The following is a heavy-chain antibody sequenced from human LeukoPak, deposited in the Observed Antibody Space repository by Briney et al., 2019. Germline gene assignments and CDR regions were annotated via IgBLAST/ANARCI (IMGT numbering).Heavy chain of an antibody. Sequence: SKTLSLTCAVSGGSISSGGYSWSWIRQPPGKGLEWIGYISHSGSTYYNPSLKSRVTISVDRSKNQFSLKLSSVTAADTAVYYCAGTYYYDSSGYPAAEYFQHWGQGTLVTVSS. J-gene: IGHJ1*01. CDR1: GGSISSGGYS. CDR2: ISHSGST. V-gene: IGHV4-30-2*01. D-gene: IGHD3-22*01. CDR3: AGTYYYDSSGYPAAEYFQH.